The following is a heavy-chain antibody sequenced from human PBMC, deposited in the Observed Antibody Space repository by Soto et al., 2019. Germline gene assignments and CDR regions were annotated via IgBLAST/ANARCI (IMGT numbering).Heavy chain of an antibody. CDR1: SGSISSSIW. J-gene: IGHJ5*02. CDR3: ARDRAAVAGTNWFDP. V-gene: IGHV4-4*02. D-gene: IGHD6-19*01. CDR2: IYHSGST. Sequence: SETLSLTCAVSSGSISSSIWWSWVRQPPGKGLEWLGEIYHSGSTNYNPSLKSRVTISVDKSKNQFSLKLSSVTAADTAVYYCARDRAAVAGTNWFDPWGQGTLVTVSS.